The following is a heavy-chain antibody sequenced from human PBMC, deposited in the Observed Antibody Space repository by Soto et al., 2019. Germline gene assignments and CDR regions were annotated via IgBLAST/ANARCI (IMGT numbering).Heavy chain of an antibody. CDR3: ARGGNMDV. CDR2: INPNSGDT. D-gene: IGHD1-1*01. V-gene: IGHV1-2*04. Sequence: ASVKVSCKASGYTFTDYYIHWVRQAPGQGLEWMGWINPNSGDTNYAQKFQGWVTMTRDTSISTVYMELGRLTSDDTAVYYCARGGNMDVWGQGTTVTVSS. CDR1: GYTFTDYY. J-gene: IGHJ6*02.